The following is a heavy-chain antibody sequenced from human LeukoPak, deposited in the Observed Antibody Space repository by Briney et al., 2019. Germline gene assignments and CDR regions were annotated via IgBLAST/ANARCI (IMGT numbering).Heavy chain of an antibody. CDR2: ISGSGGST. CDR3: AKELAYAYYFDV. J-gene: IGHJ6*03. CDR1: GFTFSHYA. V-gene: IGHV3-23*01. D-gene: IGHD1-1*01. Sequence: AGGSLRLSCAASGFTFSHYAMGWVRQAPGKGLEWVSGISGSGGSTYYADSVKGRFTVSRDNSKNTLYLQMTSLRVEDTAVYYCAKELAYAYYFDVWGKGTTVTVSS.